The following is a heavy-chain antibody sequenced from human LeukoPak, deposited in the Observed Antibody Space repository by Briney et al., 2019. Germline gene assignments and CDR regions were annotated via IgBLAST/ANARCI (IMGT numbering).Heavy chain of an antibody. CDR2: ISSSSSTI. Sequence: GGSLRLSFAASGFTFSSYSMNWVRQAPGKGLEWVSYISSSSSTIYYADSVKGRFTISRDNAKNLLYLQMNSLRAEDTAVYYCARERWDYSIDYWGQGTLVTVSS. CDR1: GFTFSSYS. J-gene: IGHJ4*02. V-gene: IGHV3-48*01. CDR3: ARERWDYSIDY. D-gene: IGHD4-11*01.